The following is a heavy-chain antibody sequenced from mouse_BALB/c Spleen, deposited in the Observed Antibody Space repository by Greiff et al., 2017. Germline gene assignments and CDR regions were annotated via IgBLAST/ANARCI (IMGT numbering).Heavy chain of an antibody. CDR3: AESHPLLRAYYCDY. J-gene: IGHJ2*01. CDR1: GDSITSGY. Sequence: EVQLQQSGPSLVKPSQTLSLTCSVTGDSITSGYWNWIRKFPGNKLEYMGYISYSGSTYYNPSLKSRISITRDPSKNQYYLQLNSVTTEDTATYSCAESHPLLRAYYCDYWGQGTTLTVSS. CDR2: ISYSGST. D-gene: IGHD1-2*01. V-gene: IGHV3-8*02.